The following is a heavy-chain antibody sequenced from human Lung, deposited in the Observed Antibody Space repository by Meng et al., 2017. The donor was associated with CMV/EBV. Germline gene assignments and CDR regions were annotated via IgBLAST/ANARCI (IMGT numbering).Heavy chain of an antibody. J-gene: IGHJ6*04. V-gene: IGHV3-7*01. CDR1: GFTFSSYW. D-gene: IGHD6-6*01. Sequence: GEXXKISCAASGFTFSSYWMSWVRQAPGKGLEWVANIKQDGSEKYYVDSVKGRFTISRDNAKNSLYLQMNSLRAEDTAVYYCARDSKISSGSSSYYYYYGMDVWXKGTTVTVSS. CDR2: IKQDGSEK. CDR3: ARDSKISSGSSSYYYYYGMDV.